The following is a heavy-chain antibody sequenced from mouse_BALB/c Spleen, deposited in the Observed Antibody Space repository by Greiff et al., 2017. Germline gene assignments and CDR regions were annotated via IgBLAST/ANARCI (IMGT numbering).Heavy chain of an antibody. CDR3: ARSDDYDEGAWFAY. CDR2: ISNGGGST. CDR1: GFTFSSYT. V-gene: IGHV5-12-2*01. D-gene: IGHD2-4*01. J-gene: IGHJ3*01. Sequence: EVMLVESGGGLVQPGGSLKLSCAASGFTFSSYTMSWVRQTPEKRLEWVAYISNGGGSTYYPDTVKGRFTISRDNAKNTLYLQMSSLKSEDTAMYYCARSDDYDEGAWFAYWGQGTLVTVSA.